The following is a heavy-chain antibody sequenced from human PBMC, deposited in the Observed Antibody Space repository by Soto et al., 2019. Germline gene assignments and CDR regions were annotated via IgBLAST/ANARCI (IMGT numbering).Heavy chain of an antibody. V-gene: IGHV3-53*02. D-gene: IGHD3-10*01. CDR1: GFTVSSNH. Sequence: EVQLVETGGGLIQPGGSLRLSCAASGFTVSSNHMSWVRQAPGKGLEWVSVIYSGGSTYYADSVKGRFTISRDNSKNTLYLQMNSLRAEDTAVYYCARDSDYYGSGSHLDYYYGMDVWGQGTTVTVSS. J-gene: IGHJ6*02. CDR3: ARDSDYYGSGSHLDYYYGMDV. CDR2: IYSGGST.